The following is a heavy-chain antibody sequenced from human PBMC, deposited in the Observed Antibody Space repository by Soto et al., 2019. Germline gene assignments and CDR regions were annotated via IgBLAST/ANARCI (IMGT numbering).Heavy chain of an antibody. Sequence: SVKVSCKASGGTFSSYAISWVRQAPGQGLEWMGGIIPIFGTANYAQKFQGRVTITADESTSTAYMELSSLRSEDTAVYYCAAGRSGSYYSAALVYYYYGMDVWGPGTTLTV. J-gene: IGHJ6*02. D-gene: IGHD3-10*01. CDR3: AAGRSGSYYSAALVYYYYGMDV. CDR2: IIPIFGTA. CDR1: GGTFSSYA. V-gene: IGHV1-69*13.